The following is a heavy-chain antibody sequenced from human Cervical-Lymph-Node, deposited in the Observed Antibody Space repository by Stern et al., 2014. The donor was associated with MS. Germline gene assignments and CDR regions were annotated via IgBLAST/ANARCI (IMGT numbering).Heavy chain of an antibody. J-gene: IGHJ6*02. Sequence: VQLVESGAEVKKPGASVKVSCKASGFTFTDYYIHWLRQAPGKGPEWMGRISPKNGCTDYAPKFQGRVTMTRDTSISSVYLEVSRLTFDDTAVYYCAEKMDVWGQGTTVTVSS. V-gene: IGHV1-2*02. CDR1: GFTFTDYY. CDR2: ISPKNGCT. CDR3: AEKMDV.